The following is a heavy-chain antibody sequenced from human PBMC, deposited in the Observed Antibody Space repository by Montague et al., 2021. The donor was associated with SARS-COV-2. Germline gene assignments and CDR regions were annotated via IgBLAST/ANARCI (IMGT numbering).Heavy chain of an antibody. J-gene: IGHJ4*02. CDR2: IYYSGST. CDR1: GGSISSSIYY. Sequence: SETLSLTRTVSGGSISSSIYYWGWIRQPPGKGLEWIGSIYYSGSTYYSPSLKSRVTISVDTSKNQFSLKLSSVTAADTAVYYRARISGKLVLLWCQGTLVTVSS. D-gene: IGHD6-6*01. V-gene: IGHV4-39*07. CDR3: ARISGKLVLL.